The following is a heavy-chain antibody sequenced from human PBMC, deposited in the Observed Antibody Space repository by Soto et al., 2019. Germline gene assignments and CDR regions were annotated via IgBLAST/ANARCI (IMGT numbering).Heavy chain of an antibody. CDR1: GFTFTDYW. V-gene: IGHV3-74*01. CDR2: INSDGSRT. CDR3: ARKTHRGFYFHY. J-gene: IGHJ4*02. Sequence: GGSLRLSCAASGFTFTDYWTHCVRQAPGKGLVWVSRINSDGSRTSYADSVTGRFTISRDNAKNTLYLQMNSLRVEDTALYYFARKTHRGFYFHYWYQGTLVTVS.